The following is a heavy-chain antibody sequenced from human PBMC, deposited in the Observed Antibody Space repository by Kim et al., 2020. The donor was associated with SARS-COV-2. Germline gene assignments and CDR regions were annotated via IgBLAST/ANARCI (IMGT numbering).Heavy chain of an antibody. V-gene: IGHV3-30*04. CDR3: ARDSSYRAFDI. CDR2: ISYDGSNK. CDR1: GFTFSSYA. Sequence: GGSLRLSCAASGFTFSSYAMHWVRQAPGKGLEWVAVISYDGSNKYYADSVKGRFTISRDNSKNTLYLQMNSLRAEDTAVYYCARDSSYRAFDIWGQGTMV. D-gene: IGHD6-6*01. J-gene: IGHJ3*02.